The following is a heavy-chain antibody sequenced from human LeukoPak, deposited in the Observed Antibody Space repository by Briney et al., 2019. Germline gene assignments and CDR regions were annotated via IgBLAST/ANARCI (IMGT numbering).Heavy chain of an antibody. CDR2: IYYTGST. Sequence: SETLSLTCTVSGGPIRSYYWTWIRQPPGKGLEWIGHIYYTGSTTYNPSLKSRVTISVDTSKNQFSLKLSSVTAADTAVYYCARQNYDILTGYSRWGQGTLVTVSS. D-gene: IGHD3-9*01. V-gene: IGHV4-59*08. J-gene: IGHJ4*02. CDR1: GGPIRSYY. CDR3: ARQNYDILTGYSR.